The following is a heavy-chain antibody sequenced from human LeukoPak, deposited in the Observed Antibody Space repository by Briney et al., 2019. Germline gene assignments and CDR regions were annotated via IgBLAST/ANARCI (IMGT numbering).Heavy chain of an antibody. Sequence: SQTLSLTCAISGDSVSSDSAAWNWIRQSPSRGLEWLGRTYYRSQWFIDYAVSVKTRITIKSDTSRNQFSLERNSVTPEDTGVYYCARGSGYYDTGSFSFVDNWGQGTLVTVSS. D-gene: IGHD3-22*01. J-gene: IGHJ4*02. CDR1: GDSVSSDSAA. CDR2: TYYRSQWFI. V-gene: IGHV6-1*01. CDR3: ARGSGYYDTGSFSFVDN.